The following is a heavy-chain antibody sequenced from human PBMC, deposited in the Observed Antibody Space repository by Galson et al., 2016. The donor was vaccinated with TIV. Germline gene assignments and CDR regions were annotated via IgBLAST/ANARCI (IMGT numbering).Heavy chain of an antibody. Sequence: SVKVPCKASGYTFNNYDISWVRQATGQGLEWMGWMNPNSGNAGYAQKFQGRVTMTSNTSVNTAYMEVRSLRFEDTAVYYCARARRGYCSGGSCLPGYWGQGTLVTVSS. D-gene: IGHD2-15*01. CDR1: GYTFNNYD. CDR2: MNPNSGNA. CDR3: ARARRGYCSGGSCLPGY. V-gene: IGHV1-8*01. J-gene: IGHJ4*02.